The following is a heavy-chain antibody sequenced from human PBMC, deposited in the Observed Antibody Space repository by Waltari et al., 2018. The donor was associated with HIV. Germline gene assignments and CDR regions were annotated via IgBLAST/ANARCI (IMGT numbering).Heavy chain of an antibody. CDR3: ARDGKSSYYDDSSPNWFDP. V-gene: IGHV4-31*03. D-gene: IGHD3-22*01. J-gene: IGHJ5*02. CDR2: LNFSGST. Sequence: QVQLQESGPGLVKPSQTLSLTCPVPGGSISSGGSYWSWIRQHPGTGLEWIWLLNFSGSTAYNPSLNSRVTISVATPKNQFSLKLSPVTAADTAVYYCARDGKSSYYDDSSPNWFDPWGQGTLVAVSS. CDR1: GGSISSGGSY.